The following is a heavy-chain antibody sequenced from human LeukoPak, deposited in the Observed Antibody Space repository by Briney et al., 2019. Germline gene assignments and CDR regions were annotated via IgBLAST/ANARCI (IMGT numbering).Heavy chain of an antibody. CDR3: ARMVLRLGMDV. Sequence: SETLSLTCAVYGGSFSGYYWSWIRKPPGKGLEWIGEINHSGSTNYNPSLKSRVTISVDTSKNQFSLKLSSVTAADTAVYYCARMVLRLGMDVWGQGTTVTVSS. J-gene: IGHJ6*02. D-gene: IGHD4/OR15-4a*01. CDR2: INHSGST. CDR1: GGSFSGYY. V-gene: IGHV4-34*01.